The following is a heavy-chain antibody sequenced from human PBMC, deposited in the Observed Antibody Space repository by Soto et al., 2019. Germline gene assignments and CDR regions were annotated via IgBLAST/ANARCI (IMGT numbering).Heavy chain of an antibody. J-gene: IGHJ4*02. Sequence: GGSLRLSCAASGFTFDDYAMHWVRQAPGKGLEWVSGISWNSGSIGYADSVKGRFTISRDNAKNSLYLQMNSLRAEDTALYYCAKDGMVRGPSAPTDYWGQGTLVTVSS. V-gene: IGHV3-9*01. CDR2: ISWNSGSI. CDR1: GFTFDDYA. D-gene: IGHD3-10*01. CDR3: AKDGMVRGPSAPTDY.